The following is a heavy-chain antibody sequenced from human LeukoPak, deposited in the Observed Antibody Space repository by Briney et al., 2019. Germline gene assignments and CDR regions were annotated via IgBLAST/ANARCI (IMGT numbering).Heavy chain of an antibody. Sequence: KPSETLSLTCTVSGGSISSYYWSWIRQPPGKGLEWIGYIYYSGSTNYNPSLKSRVTISVDTSKNQFSLKLSSVTAADTAVYYCARVSLYYSSSWFNWFDPWGQGTLVTVSS. CDR1: GGSISSYY. J-gene: IGHJ5*02. CDR3: ARVSLYYSSSWFNWFDP. V-gene: IGHV4-59*01. CDR2: IYYSGST. D-gene: IGHD6-13*01.